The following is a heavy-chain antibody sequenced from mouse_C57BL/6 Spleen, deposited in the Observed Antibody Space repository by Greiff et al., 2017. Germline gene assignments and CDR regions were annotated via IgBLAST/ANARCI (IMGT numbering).Heavy chain of an antibody. D-gene: IGHD2-5*01. V-gene: IGHV1-18*01. CDR3: AREGLYSNYNYYAMDY. CDR2: INPNNGGT. CDR1: GYTFTDYN. J-gene: IGHJ4*01. Sequence: EVQGVESGPELVKPGASVKIPCKASGYTFTDYNMDWVKQSHGKSLEWIGDINPNNGGTIYNQKFKGKATLTVDKSSRTAYMELRSLTSEDTAVYYCAREGLYSNYNYYAMDYWGQGTSVTVSS.